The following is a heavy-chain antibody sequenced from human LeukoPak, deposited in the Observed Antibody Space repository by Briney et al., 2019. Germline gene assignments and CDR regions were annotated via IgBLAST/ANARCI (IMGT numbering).Heavy chain of an antibody. V-gene: IGHV3-64D*06. D-gene: IGHD3-10*01. CDR3: VKRAVSGAGTITQFYFDY. J-gene: IGHJ4*02. Sequence: PGGSLRLSCSASGXIFSSYAMQWVRQAPGKGLEYVSGMSSNGGSTYYADSVKGRFTISRDTSKNTLYLQMSSLRTEDTAVYYCVKRAVSGAGTITQFYFDYWGQGTLVTVSS. CDR2: MSSNGGST. CDR1: GXIFSSYA.